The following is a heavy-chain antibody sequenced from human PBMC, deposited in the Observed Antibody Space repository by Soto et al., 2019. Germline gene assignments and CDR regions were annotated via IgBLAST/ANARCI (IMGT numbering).Heavy chain of an antibody. J-gene: IGHJ4*02. V-gene: IGHV4-59*01. CDR1: GGSISSYY. Sequence: SETLSLTCTVSGGSISSYYWSWIRQPPGKGLEWIGYIYYSGSTNYNPSLKSRVTISVDTSKNQFSLKLSSVTAADTAVYYCARFPRGYSYGHFDYWGQGILVTVSS. CDR3: ARFPRGYSYGHFDY. D-gene: IGHD5-18*01. CDR2: IYYSGST.